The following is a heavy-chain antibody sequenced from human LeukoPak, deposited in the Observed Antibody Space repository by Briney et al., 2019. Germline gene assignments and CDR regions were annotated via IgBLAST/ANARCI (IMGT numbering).Heavy chain of an antibody. J-gene: IGHJ4*02. CDR2: ISGSGGST. Sequence: GGPLRLSCAASGFTFSSYAMSWVRQAPGKGLEWVSAISGSGGSTYYADSVKGRFTISRDNSKNTLYLQMNSLRAEDTAVYYCANPTSYYYDSSGQWGQGTLVTVSS. D-gene: IGHD3-22*01. CDR1: GFTFSSYA. V-gene: IGHV3-23*01. CDR3: ANPTSYYYDSSGQ.